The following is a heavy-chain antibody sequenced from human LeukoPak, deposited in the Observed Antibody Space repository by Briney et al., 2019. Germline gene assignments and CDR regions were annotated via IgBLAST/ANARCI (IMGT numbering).Heavy chain of an antibody. V-gene: IGHV3-48*01. J-gene: IGHJ6*02. CDR2: IGIDSGNT. D-gene: IGHD3-10*01. Sequence: GGSLRLSCAASGFTFSDYSMNWVREAPGKGLEWISYIGIDSGNTNYADSVKGRFTISGDKAKNSLYLQMNSLRAEDTAVYYCAREGLWYYYGSGGYYYYYYGMDVWGQGTTVTVSS. CDR1: GFTFSDYS. CDR3: AREGLWYYYGSGGYYYYYYGMDV.